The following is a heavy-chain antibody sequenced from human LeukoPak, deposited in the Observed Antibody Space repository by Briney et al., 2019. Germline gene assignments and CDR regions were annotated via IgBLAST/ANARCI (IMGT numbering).Heavy chain of an antibody. J-gene: IGHJ4*02. CDR2: IYYSGST. CDR3: ARHYYDSSGYLY. CDR1: GGSISSSSYY. Sequence: SETLTLTCAVSGGSISSSSYYWGWIRQPPGKGLEWIGSIYYSGSTYYNPSLKSRVTISVDTSKNQFSLKLSSVTAADTAVYYCARHYYDSSGYLYWGQGTLVTLSS. D-gene: IGHD3-22*01. V-gene: IGHV4-39*01.